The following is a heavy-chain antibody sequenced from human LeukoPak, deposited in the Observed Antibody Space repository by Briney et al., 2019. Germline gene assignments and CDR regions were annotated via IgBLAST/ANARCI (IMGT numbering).Heavy chain of an antibody. CDR1: GYSSTTYG. CDR2: TYNTYT. V-gene: IGHV1-18*04. CDR3: ARALAQGGSFDLYYFDP. J-gene: IGHJ4*02. Sequence: GASVKVSCRTSGYSSTTYGLSWVRQAPGQGLEWMGWTYNTYTHYAETFRDRLTMTTDTSTSTSYLELRSLRSDDTAVYYCARALAQGGSFDLYYFDPWGQGSLVTVSS. D-gene: IGHD3-9*01.